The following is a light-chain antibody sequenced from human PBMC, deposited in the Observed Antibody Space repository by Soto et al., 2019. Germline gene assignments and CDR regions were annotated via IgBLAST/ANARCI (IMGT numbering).Light chain of an antibody. V-gene: IGKV3-20*01. J-gene: IGKJ1*01. CDR2: GAS. Sequence: ETVLTQSPGTLSLSPGERAILSCRASQSVSSTYLAWYQQKPGQAPRLLIYGASSRATGIPDRFSGSGSGPDFTLTIRRLEPEDFAVYYCQQYNNSLWTYGQGTKVDIK. CDR3: QQYNNSLWT. CDR1: QSVSSTY.